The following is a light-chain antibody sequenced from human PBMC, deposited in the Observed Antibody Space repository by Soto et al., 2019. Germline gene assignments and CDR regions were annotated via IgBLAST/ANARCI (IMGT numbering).Light chain of an antibody. V-gene: IGLV1-40*01. J-gene: IGLJ1*01. CDR3: QSYDSSLALARV. CDR1: SSNIGAGYD. CDR2: GNS. Sequence: QSVLTQPPSVSGAPGQRVTISCTGSSSNIGAGYDVHWYQQLPGTAPKLLIYGNSNRPSGVPDRFSVSKSGTSASLAITRLQPEDEADYYCQSYDSSLALARVFGTGTKLTVL.